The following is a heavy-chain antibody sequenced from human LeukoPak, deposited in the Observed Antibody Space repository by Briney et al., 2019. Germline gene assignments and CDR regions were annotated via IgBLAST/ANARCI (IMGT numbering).Heavy chain of an antibody. CDR1: GYSITSGYY. CDR2: IYHSGDT. D-gene: IGHD6-19*01. J-gene: IGHJ4*02. Sequence: PSETLSLTCAVSGYSITSGYYWGWIRRPPGKGLEWIGGIYHSGDTYYIPSLKSRVTISVDTSKNQFSLKLSSVTAADTAVYYCARGVAGTRPPFDYWGQGTLVTVSS. V-gene: IGHV4-38-2*01. CDR3: ARGVAGTRPPFDY.